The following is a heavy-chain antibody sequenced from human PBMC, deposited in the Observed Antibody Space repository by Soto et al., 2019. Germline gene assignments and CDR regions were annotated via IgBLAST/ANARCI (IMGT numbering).Heavy chain of an antibody. D-gene: IGHD6-13*01. CDR1: GGSFSGYY. Sequence: SETLTLTCAVYGGSFSGYYWSWIRQPPGKGLERIGEINHSGGTNYNPSLKSRVSISVDTSKNQFSLKLSSVTAADTAVYYCARASSSWYYYYGMDVWGQGTTVTVSS. V-gene: IGHV4-34*01. CDR2: INHSGGT. J-gene: IGHJ6*02. CDR3: ARASSSWYYYYGMDV.